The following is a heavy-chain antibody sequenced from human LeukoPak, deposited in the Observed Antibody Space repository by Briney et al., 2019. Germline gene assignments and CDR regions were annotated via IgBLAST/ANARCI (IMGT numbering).Heavy chain of an antibody. D-gene: IGHD5-24*01. CDR3: ARDYRRDGYNRLDY. CDR1: GGSISSGGYY. CDR2: IYYSGST. Sequence: SQALSLTCTVSGGSISSGGYYWSWIRQHPGKGLEWIGYIYYSGSTYYNPSLKSRVTISVDTSKNQFSLKLSSVTAVDTAVYYCARDYRRDGYNRLDYWGQGTLVTVSS. J-gene: IGHJ4*02. V-gene: IGHV4-31*03.